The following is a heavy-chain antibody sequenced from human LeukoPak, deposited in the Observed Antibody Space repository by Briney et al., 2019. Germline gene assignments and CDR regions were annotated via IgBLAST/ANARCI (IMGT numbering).Heavy chain of an antibody. D-gene: IGHD3-10*01. J-gene: IGHJ4*02. CDR3: ARDYYGSGSYSLDY. CDR2: ISGSSYYI. CDR1: GFTFSSYS. V-gene: IGHV3-21*01. Sequence: KSGGSLRLSCVASGFTFSSYSMNWVRQAPGKGLEWVSSISGSSYYIYYADSVKGRFTISRDNAKNSLYLQMNSLRAEDTAVYYCARDYYGSGSYSLDYWGQGTLVTVSS.